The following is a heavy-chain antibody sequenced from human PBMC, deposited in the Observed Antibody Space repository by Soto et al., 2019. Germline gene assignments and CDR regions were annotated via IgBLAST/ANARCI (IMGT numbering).Heavy chain of an antibody. Sequence: QVQLVQSGAEVKKPGSSVKVSCKASGGTFSSYAISWVRQAPGQGLEWMGGIIPIFGTANYAQKFQGRVTITADESKRTDYMELSSLRSEDTAVYYCAQDITMVRGVVNDYWGQGTLVTVSS. CDR3: AQDITMVRGVVNDY. V-gene: IGHV1-69*01. J-gene: IGHJ4*02. CDR1: GGTFSSYA. D-gene: IGHD3-10*01. CDR2: IIPIFGTA.